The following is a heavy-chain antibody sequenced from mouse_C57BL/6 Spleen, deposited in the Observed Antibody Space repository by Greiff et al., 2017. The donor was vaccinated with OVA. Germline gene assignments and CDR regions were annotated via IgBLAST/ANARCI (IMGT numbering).Heavy chain of an antibody. CDR1: GHTFTSYW. V-gene: IGHV1-53*01. Sequence: VQLQQPGTELVKPGASVKLSCKASGHTFTSYWMHWVKQRPGQGLEWIGNINPSNGGTNYNEKFKSKATLTVDKSSSTAYMQLSSLTSEDSAVYYCAREARDYYAMDYWGQGTSVTVSS. CDR3: AREARDYYAMDY. J-gene: IGHJ4*01. CDR2: INPSNGGT.